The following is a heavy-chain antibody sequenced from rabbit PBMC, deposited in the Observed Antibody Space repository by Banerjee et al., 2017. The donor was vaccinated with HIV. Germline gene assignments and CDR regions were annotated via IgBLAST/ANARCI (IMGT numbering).Heavy chain of an antibody. CDR2: IDPVFGST. CDR3: ARDMGVAAGYYFNL. J-gene: IGHJ4*01. Sequence: CKASGFDFSTYYMSWVRQAPGKGLEWIGYIDPVFGSTVYASWVNGRFTISRHNAQNTLYLQLNSLTAADTATYFCARDMGVAAGYYFNLWGPGTLVTVS. D-gene: IGHD4-1*01. V-gene: IGHV1S7*01. CDR1: GFDFSTYY.